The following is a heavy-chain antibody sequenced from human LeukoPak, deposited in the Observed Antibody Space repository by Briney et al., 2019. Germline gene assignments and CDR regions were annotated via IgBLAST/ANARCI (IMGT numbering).Heavy chain of an antibody. CDR2: IYPGDSDT. D-gene: IGHD2-2*02. J-gene: IGHJ3*02. CDR3: ASGTYCSSTSCYMGAFDI. CDR1: GYSFTSYW. V-gene: IGHV5-51*01. Sequence: GESLKISCKGSGYSFTSYWIGWVRQMPGKGLEWMGIIYPGDSDTRYSPSFQGQVTISADKSISTAYLQWSSLKASDTAMYYCASGTYCSSTSCYMGAFDIWGQGTMVTVSS.